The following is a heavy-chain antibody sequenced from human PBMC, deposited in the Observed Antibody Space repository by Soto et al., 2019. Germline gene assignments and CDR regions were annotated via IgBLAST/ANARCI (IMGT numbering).Heavy chain of an antibody. J-gene: IGHJ5*02. CDR1: GFTFSSYG. D-gene: IGHD3-22*01. CDR3: AKGPAEYYYDSSGYYNGNWFDP. V-gene: IGHV3-30*18. CDR2: ISYDGSNK. Sequence: QVQLVESGGGVVQPGRSLRLSCAASGFTFSSYGMHWVRQAPGKGLEWVAVISYDGSNKYYADSVKSRFTISRDNSKNQLYLQMHSLRAEDTAVYYCAKGPAEYYYDSSGYYNGNWFDPWGQGTLVTVSS.